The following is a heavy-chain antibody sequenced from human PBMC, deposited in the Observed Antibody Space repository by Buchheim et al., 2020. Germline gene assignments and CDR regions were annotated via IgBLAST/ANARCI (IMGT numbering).Heavy chain of an antibody. V-gene: IGHV4-59*01. CDR1: GGSIRNYY. J-gene: IGHJ4*02. CDR3: ARQGQRLAMSYFDY. D-gene: IGHD6-25*01. CDR2: INYSGTA. Sequence: QVQLQESGPGLVKPSETLSLTCTVSGGSIRNYYWSWIRQPPGKGLEWIGNINYSGTATYNAPFKTRVPKSVDTSKNQSPLRVTSVTAADTAVYYCARQGQRLAMSYFDYWGQGTL.